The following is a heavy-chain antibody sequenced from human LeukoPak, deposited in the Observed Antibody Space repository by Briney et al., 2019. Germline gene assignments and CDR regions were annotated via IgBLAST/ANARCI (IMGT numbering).Heavy chain of an antibody. J-gene: IGHJ4*02. CDR1: GGSISSNSYY. Sequence: KPSETLSLTCAVSGGSISSNSYYWTWIRQPPGKGLEWIGYIYYSGSTNYNPSLKSRVTISVDTSKNQFSLKLTSVTAVDTAVYYCARGVNSGYFDYCGQGTLVTVSS. V-gene: IGHV4-61*01. D-gene: IGHD1-26*01. CDR2: IYYSGST. CDR3: ARGVNSGYFDY.